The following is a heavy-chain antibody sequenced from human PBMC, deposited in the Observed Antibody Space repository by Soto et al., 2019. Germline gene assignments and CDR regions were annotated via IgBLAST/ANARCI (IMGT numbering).Heavy chain of an antibody. V-gene: IGHV4-30-4*01. D-gene: IGHD2-21*02. CDR1: GDSIRNDDYY. Sequence: TSETLSLTCNVSGDSIRNDDYYWGWIRQPPGKGLEWIGYIYYTGSTYYNPSLKSRVTMAVDTSKNQFSLKLDSVTAADTAVYYCARAASVVVTAHFDRWGQGTLVTVSS. J-gene: IGHJ4*02. CDR2: IYYTGST. CDR3: ARAASVVVTAHFDR.